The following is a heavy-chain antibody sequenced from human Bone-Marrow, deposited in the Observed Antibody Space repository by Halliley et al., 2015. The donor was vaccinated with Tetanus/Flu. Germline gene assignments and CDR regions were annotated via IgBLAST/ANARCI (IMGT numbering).Heavy chain of an antibody. CDR3: ARRIAVANTGHYFDY. V-gene: IGHV5-51*03. Sequence: QLVQSGAEVKKPGESLKISCKGSGYTFTSYWIVWERQMPGRGLEWMGIIYPGGSNTRYSPSFRGHVTISADRSITTAYLQWSSLQAADTAVYYCARRIAVANTGHYFDYWGQGTLVTVSS. D-gene: IGHD6-19*01. CDR1: GYTFTSYW. CDR2: IYPGGSNT. J-gene: IGHJ4*02.